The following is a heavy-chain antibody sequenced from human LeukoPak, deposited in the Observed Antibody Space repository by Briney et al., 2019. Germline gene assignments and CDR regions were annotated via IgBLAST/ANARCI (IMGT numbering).Heavy chain of an antibody. V-gene: IGHV4-59*01. CDR3: ARARGVGAPRLFDY. Sequence: PSETLSLTCTVSGGSISSYYWSWIRQPPGKGLEWIGYFYYSGSTNYNPSLKSRVTISVDTSKNQFSLKLSSVTAADTAVYYCARARGVGAPRLFDYWGQGTLVTVSS. CDR1: GGSISSYY. J-gene: IGHJ4*02. CDR2: FYYSGST. D-gene: IGHD1-26*01.